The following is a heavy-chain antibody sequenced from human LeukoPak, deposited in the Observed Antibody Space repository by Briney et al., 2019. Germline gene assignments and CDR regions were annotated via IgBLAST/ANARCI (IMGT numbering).Heavy chain of an antibody. J-gene: IGHJ6*02. CDR2: ISSSSSYI. Sequence: GGSLRLSCAASGFTFSSYSMNWVRQAPGKGLEWVSSISSSSSYIYYADSVKGRFTISRDNAKNSLYLQMNSLRAEDTAVYYCASFGLNDEAYYYYGMDVWGQGTTVTVSS. V-gene: IGHV3-21*01. CDR1: GFTFSSYS. D-gene: IGHD1-1*01. CDR3: ASFGLNDEAYYYYGMDV.